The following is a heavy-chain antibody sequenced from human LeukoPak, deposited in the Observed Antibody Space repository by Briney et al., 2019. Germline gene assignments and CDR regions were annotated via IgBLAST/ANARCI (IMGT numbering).Heavy chain of an antibody. CDR3: ARGIIYNDILIGYSDWAYLDY. J-gene: IGHJ4*02. D-gene: IGHD3-9*01. CDR2: IHHSGST. CDR1: GGSFSGYY. V-gene: IGHV4-34*01. Sequence: SETLSLTCVVYGGSFSGYYWSWIRQTPGEGLEWIGEIHHSGSTNYNPSFKSRVTISVDTSKNEFSLKLSSVAAAVTAVYYCARGIIYNDILIGYSDWAYLDYWGQGTLVTVSS.